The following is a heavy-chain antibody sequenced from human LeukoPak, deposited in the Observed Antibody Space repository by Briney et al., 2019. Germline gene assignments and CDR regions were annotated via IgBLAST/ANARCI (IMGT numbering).Heavy chain of an antibody. CDR3: ARGRRNIRSYYFDY. CDR1: GGSFSGYY. CDR2: INHSGST. V-gene: IGHV4-34*01. D-gene: IGHD2/OR15-2a*01. Sequence: SETLSLTCAVYGGSFSGYYWSWIRQPPGKGLEWIEEINHSGSTNYNPSLKSRVTISVDTSKNQFSLKLSSVTAADTAVYYCARGRRNIRSYYFDYWGQGTLVTVSS. J-gene: IGHJ4*02.